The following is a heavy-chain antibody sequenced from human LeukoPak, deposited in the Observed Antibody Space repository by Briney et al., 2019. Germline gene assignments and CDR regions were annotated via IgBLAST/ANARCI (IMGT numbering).Heavy chain of an antibody. Sequence: GGSLRLSCAASGFTVSNNYLAWVRQAPGKGLEWVSVIYVGGGTSYADSVKGRFAISRDNSKNTLYLQMNSLRAEDTAVYYCARDTRYCVSTTCYAGYMDVWGKGTTVTVSS. CDR1: GFTVSNNY. D-gene: IGHD2-2*01. J-gene: IGHJ6*03. V-gene: IGHV3-53*01. CDR2: IYVGGGT. CDR3: ARDTRYCVSTTCYAGYMDV.